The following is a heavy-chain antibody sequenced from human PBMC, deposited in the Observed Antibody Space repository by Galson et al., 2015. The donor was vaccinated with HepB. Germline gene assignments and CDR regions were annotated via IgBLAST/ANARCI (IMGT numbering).Heavy chain of an antibody. CDR3: AKMPEQWLAYFDY. CDR1: GFTFSSYA. CDR2: ISGSGGST. D-gene: IGHD6-19*01. J-gene: IGHJ4*02. V-gene: IGHV3-23*01. Sequence: SLRLSCAASGFTFSSYAMSWVRQAPGKGLEWVSAISGSGGSTYYADSVKGRFTISRDNSKNTLYLQMNSLRAEDTAVYYCAKMPEQWLAYFDYWGQGTLVTVSS.